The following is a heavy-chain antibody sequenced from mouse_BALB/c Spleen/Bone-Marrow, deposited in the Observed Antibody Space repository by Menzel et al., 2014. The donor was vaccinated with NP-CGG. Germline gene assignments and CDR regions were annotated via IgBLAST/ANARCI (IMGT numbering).Heavy chain of an antibody. Sequence: VQLQQSGAELVTPGASVKLSCKASGYTFTSYWMHWVKQRPGQGLEWIGEINPSNGRTNYNEKFKSKATLTVDKSSSTAYMQLSSLTSEDSAVYYCARRTTTVVATDYWGQGTTLTVSS. CDR2: INPSNGRT. J-gene: IGHJ2*01. CDR3: ARRTTTVVATDY. D-gene: IGHD1-1*01. CDR1: GYTFTSYW. V-gene: IGHV1S81*02.